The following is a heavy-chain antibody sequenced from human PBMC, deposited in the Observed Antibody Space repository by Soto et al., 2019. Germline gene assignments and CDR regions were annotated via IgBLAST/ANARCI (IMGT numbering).Heavy chain of an antibody. J-gene: IGHJ4*02. CDR3: ARGTLLWFGELLSPYYFDY. V-gene: IGHV1-46*01. Sequence: QVQLVQSGAEVKKPGASVKVSCKASGYTFTSYYMHWVRQAPGQGLEWMGIINPSGGSTSYAQKFQGRVTMTRDTSTSTVYMELSSLRSEDTAVYYCARGTLLWFGELLSPYYFDYWGQGTLGTVSS. CDR1: GYTFTSYY. D-gene: IGHD3-10*01. CDR2: INPSGGST.